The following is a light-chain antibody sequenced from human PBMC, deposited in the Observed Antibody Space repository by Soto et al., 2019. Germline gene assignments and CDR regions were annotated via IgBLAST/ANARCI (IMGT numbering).Light chain of an antibody. CDR1: QTISSN. Sequence: DIVMTQSPATLSVSPGERATLSCRASQTISSNLAWYQQKPGQTPRLLIYGASTRAAGIPARFSGSGSETEFTLTISSLQSEDFAVYYCQQYNSWPLAFGGGTKVDIK. CDR3: QQYNSWPLA. V-gene: IGKV3-15*01. J-gene: IGKJ4*01. CDR2: GAS.